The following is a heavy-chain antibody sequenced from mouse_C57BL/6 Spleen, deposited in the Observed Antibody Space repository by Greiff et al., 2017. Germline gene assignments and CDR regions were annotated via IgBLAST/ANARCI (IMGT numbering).Heavy chain of an antibody. Sequence: QVQLQQSGAELVRPGTSVKVSCKASGYDFTNYLIEWVKQRPGQGLEWIGVINPGSGGTNYNEKFKGKATLTADKSSSHAYLQLSSLTSEVSAVYFYAREVYYGSIARYFDYWGQGTTLTVSS. CDR3: AREVYYGSIARYFDY. J-gene: IGHJ2*01. V-gene: IGHV1-54*01. CDR1: GYDFTNYL. CDR2: INPGSGGT. D-gene: IGHD1-1*01.